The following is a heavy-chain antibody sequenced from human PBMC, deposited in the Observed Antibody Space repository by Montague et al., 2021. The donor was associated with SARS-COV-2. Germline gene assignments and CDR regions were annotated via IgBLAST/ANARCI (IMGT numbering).Heavy chain of an antibody. J-gene: IGHJ4*02. Sequence: SETLSLTCTVAGDSIRSSSYYWGWIRQPPGRGLDWIGSIYYDGSTYYNPSSKSRVTISVDTSKTQFSLKLSSVTAADTAVYSCARHVHPAFGSGAIDYWGQGTLVTVSS. D-gene: IGHD6-19*01. CDR1: GDSIRSSSYY. V-gene: IGHV4-39*01. CDR2: IYYDGST. CDR3: ARHVHPAFGSGAIDY.